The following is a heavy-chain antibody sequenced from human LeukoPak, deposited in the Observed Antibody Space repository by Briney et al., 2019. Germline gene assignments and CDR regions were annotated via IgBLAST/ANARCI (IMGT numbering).Heavy chain of an antibody. V-gene: IGHV4-61*02. CDR3: ARVTTGGYYNC. CDR2: IYTSVST. D-gene: IGHD3-22*01. Sequence: PSETLSLTCTVSGGSISSGSYYWSWIRQPAGKGLEWIGRIYTSVSTNYNPSLKGRVTISVDTSKNQFSLKLSSVTAADTAVYYCARVTTGGYYNCWGQGTLVTVSS. CDR1: GGSISSGSYY. J-gene: IGHJ4*02.